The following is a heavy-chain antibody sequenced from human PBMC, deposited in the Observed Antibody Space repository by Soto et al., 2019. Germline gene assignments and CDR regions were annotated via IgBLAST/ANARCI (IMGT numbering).Heavy chain of an antibody. CDR1: GYTLTNYA. J-gene: IGHJ4*02. D-gene: IGHD2-8*01. CDR3: TRDLNGGNPFDH. Sequence: QVQLVQSGAEVKKPGASVRVSCKPSGYTLTNYAIHWVRQAAGQSLEWLAWIDPGSGKATYSQKVTGRLIVTRDSSASTFYMDLSSLPSEATAVYFCTRDLNGGNPFDHWGQGVLVTVSS. CDR2: IDPGSGKA. V-gene: IGHV1-3*01.